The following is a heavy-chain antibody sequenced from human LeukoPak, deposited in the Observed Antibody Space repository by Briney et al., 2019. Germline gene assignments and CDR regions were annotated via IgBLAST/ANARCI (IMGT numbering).Heavy chain of an antibody. D-gene: IGHD3-22*01. J-gene: IGHJ4*02. CDR2: ISGSGGST. V-gene: IGHV3-23*01. CDR1: GFTFSSYA. Sequence: GGSLRLSCAASGFTFSSYAMSWVRQAPGKGLEWVSAISGSGGSTYYADSVKGRSTISRDNSKNTLYLQMNSLRAEDTAVYYCARDDYYDSSGYYDFDYWGQGTLVTVSS. CDR3: ARDDYYDSSGYYDFDY.